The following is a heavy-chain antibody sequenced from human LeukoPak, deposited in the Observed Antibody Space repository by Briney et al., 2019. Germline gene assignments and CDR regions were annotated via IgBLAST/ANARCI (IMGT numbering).Heavy chain of an antibody. V-gene: IGHV4-61*02. Sequence: PSETLSLTCTVSGGSISSGSYYWSWIRQPAGKGLEWIGRIYTSGSTNYNPSLKSRVTMSVDTSKNQFSLKLSSVTAADTAVYYCACSGYSYGSANHYWGQGTLVTVSS. D-gene: IGHD5-18*01. CDR3: ACSGYSYGSANHY. CDR2: IYTSGST. CDR1: GGSISSGSYY. J-gene: IGHJ4*02.